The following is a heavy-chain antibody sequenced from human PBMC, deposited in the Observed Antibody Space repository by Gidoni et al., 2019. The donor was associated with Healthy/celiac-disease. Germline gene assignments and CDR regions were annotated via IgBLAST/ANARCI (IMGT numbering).Heavy chain of an antibody. J-gene: IGHJ3*02. CDR3: AKDESYCSGGSCYPDAFDI. CDR2: ISGSGGST. D-gene: IGHD2-15*01. CDR1: GFTFSSYA. Sequence: EVQLLESGGGLVQPGGSLRLSCAASGFTFSSYAMRWVRPAPGKGLEWVSAISGSGGSTYYADSVKGRFTISRDNSKNTLYLQMNSLRAEDTAVYYCAKDESYCSGGSCYPDAFDIWGQGTMVTVSS. V-gene: IGHV3-23*01.